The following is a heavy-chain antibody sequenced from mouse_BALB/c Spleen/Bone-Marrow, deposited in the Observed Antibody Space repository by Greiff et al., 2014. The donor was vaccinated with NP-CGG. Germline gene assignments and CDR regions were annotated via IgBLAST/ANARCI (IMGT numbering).Heavy chain of an antibody. J-gene: IGHJ4*01. V-gene: IGHV2-6-2*01. D-gene: IGHD2-2*01. CDR2: IWSDGST. CDR1: GFSLNSYG. Sequence: ESGPDLVAPSQSLSITCTVSGFSLNSYGVHWVRQPPGKGLEWLGVIWSDGSTTYNSALKSRLGISKDNSKSQLFLKMNSLQTDDTAMYYCARHERGYPYAMDYWGQGTSVTVSS. CDR3: ARHERGYPYAMDY.